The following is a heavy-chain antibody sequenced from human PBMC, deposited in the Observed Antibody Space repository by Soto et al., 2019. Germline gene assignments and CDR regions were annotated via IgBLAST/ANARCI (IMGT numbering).Heavy chain of an antibody. J-gene: IGHJ5*02. D-gene: IGHD3-3*01. CDR2: ISYDGSNK. Sequence: GGSLRLSCAASGFTFSSYGMHWVRQAPGKGLEWVAVISYDGSNKYYADSVKGRFTISRDNSKNTLYLQMNSLRAEDTAVYYCAKDRVKGDFWSGYSNWFDPWGQGTLVTVSS. CDR3: AKDRVKGDFWSGYSNWFDP. CDR1: GFTFSSYG. V-gene: IGHV3-30*18.